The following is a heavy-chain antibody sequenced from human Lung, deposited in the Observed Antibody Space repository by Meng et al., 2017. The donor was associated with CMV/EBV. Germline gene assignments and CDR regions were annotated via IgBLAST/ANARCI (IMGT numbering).Heavy chain of an antibody. V-gene: IGHV1-18*01. Sequence: SCQASGYTFHRYGISWVRQAPGQGPEWVGWISPYNGNTNYAQKLQGRVTMTTDTSTSTAYMELRSLRYDDTAVYYCAREDDRRLAPWGQGTLVTVSS. CDR1: GYTFHRYG. CDR3: AREDDRRLAP. D-gene: IGHD5-24*01. J-gene: IGHJ5*02. CDR2: ISPYNGNT.